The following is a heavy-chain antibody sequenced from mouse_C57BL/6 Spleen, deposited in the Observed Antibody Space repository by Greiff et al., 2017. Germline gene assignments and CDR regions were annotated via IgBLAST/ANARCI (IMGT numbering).Heavy chain of an antibody. Sequence: QVQLQQSGAELVKPGASVKISCKASGYTFTDYYINWVKQRPGQGLEWIGKIGPGSGCTYYTEKFKGKATLTADNTASTAYMQLSSLEYEASAVYICARSWDVGYWGQGTTLTVSS. V-gene: IGHV1-77*01. J-gene: IGHJ2*01. D-gene: IGHD4-1*01. CDR2: IGPGSGCT. CDR1: GYTFTDYY. CDR3: ARSWDVGY.